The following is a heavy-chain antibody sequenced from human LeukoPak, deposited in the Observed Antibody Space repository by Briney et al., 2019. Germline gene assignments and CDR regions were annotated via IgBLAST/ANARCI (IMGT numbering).Heavy chain of an antibody. J-gene: IGHJ4*02. CDR1: GFTFSSYA. V-gene: IGHV3-23*01. CDR3: AKDVSGSGSPSSFDY. Sequence: PGGSLRLSCAASGFTFSSYATSWVRQAPGKGLEWVSAISGSGGSTYYADSVKGRFTISRDNSKNTLYLQMNSLRAEDTAVYYCAKDVSGSGSPSSFDYWGQGNLVTVSS. CDR2: ISGSGGST. D-gene: IGHD3-10*01.